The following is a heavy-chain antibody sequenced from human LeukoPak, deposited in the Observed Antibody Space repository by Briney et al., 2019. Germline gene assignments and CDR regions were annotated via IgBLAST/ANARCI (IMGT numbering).Heavy chain of an antibody. D-gene: IGHD2-2*01. Sequence: SVKVSCKASGGTFSSYAISWVRQAPGQGLEWMGGIIPIFGTANYAQKFQGRVTITADESTSTAYMELSSLRSEDTAVYYCARVPEDIVVVPAAITDWGQGTLVTVSS. V-gene: IGHV1-69*13. J-gene: IGHJ4*02. CDR2: IIPIFGTA. CDR3: ARVPEDIVVVPAAITD. CDR1: GGTFSSYA.